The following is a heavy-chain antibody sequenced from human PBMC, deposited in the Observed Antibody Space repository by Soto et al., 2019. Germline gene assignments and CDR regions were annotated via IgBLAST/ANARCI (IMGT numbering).Heavy chain of an antibody. CDR1: GGSISSYY. CDR3: ARDADSSSWYANY. V-gene: IGHV4-4*07. J-gene: IGHJ4*02. D-gene: IGHD6-13*01. Sequence: PSETLSLTCTASGGSISSYYWSWIRQPAGKGLEWIGRIYTSGSTNYNPSPKSRVTMSVDTSKNQFSLKLSSVTASDTTVYYCARDADSSSWYANYLGQETLVTVSS. CDR2: IYTSGST.